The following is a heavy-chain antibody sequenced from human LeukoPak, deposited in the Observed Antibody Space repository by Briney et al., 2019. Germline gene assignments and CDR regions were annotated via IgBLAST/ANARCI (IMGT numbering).Heavy chain of an antibody. Sequence: SETLSLTCTVSGGSISSSSYYWGWIRQPPGKGLEWIGSIYYSGSTYYNPPLKSRVTISVDTSKNQFSLKLSSVTAADTAVYYCARRQRQIAAVTDYWGQGTLVTVSS. CDR2: IYYSGST. CDR3: ARRQRQIAAVTDY. J-gene: IGHJ4*02. V-gene: IGHV4-39*01. D-gene: IGHD6-13*01. CDR1: GGSISSSSYY.